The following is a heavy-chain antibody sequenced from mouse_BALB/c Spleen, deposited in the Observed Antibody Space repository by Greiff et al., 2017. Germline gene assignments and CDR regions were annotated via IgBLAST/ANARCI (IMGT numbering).Heavy chain of an antibody. J-gene: IGHJ4*01. V-gene: IGHV1-31*01. CDR3: ARGGYGNYDYYAMDY. CDR2: INPYNGAT. Sequence: EVKLMESGPELVKPGASVKISCKASGYSFTGYYMHWVKQSHVKSLEWIGRINPYNGATSYNQNFKDKASLTVDKSSSTAYMELHSLTSEDSAVYYCARGGYGNYDYYAMDYWGQGTSVTVSS. CDR1: GYSFTGYY. D-gene: IGHD2-10*02.